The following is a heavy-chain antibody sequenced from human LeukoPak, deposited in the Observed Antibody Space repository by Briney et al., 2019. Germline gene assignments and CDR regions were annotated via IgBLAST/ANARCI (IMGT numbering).Heavy chain of an antibody. V-gene: IGHV3-23*01. D-gene: IGHD6-13*01. CDR2: ISGSGGST. CDR3: AKGIAAAGRYDYFDY. Sequence: GGSLRLSCAASGFTFSSYAMSWVRQAPGKGLEWVSAISGSGGSTYYADSVKGRFTTSRDNSKNTLYLQMNSLRAEDTAVYYCAKGIAAAGRYDYFDYWGQGTLVTVSS. J-gene: IGHJ4*02. CDR1: GFTFSSYA.